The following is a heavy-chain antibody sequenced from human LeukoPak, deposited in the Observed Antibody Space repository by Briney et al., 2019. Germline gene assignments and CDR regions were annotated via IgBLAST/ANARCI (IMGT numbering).Heavy chain of an antibody. CDR2: INHSGST. CDR3: ARRRGYSYGPFDY. D-gene: IGHD5-18*01. J-gene: IGHJ4*02. Sequence: MSSGTLSLTCAVYGGSFSGYYWSWIRQPPGKGLEWIGEINHSGSTNYNPSLKSRVTISVDTSKNQFSLKLSSVTAADTAVYYCARRRGYSYGPFDYWGQGTLVTVSS. V-gene: IGHV4-34*01. CDR1: GGSFSGYY.